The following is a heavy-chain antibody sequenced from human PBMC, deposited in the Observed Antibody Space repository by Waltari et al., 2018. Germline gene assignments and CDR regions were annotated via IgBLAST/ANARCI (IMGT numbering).Heavy chain of an antibody. CDR3: ARSSPRGAVAYYFAS. V-gene: IGHV4-59*01. D-gene: IGHD2-15*01. CDR2: IYYSGST. J-gene: IGHJ4*02. CDR1: GGSISSND. Sequence: QGQLQESGPGLVKPSETLSLTGTVSGGSISSNDWSWIRQPPGKGLEWIGYIYYSGSTTYTPSLLLLVTISVDPSKTQFSLKLRSLTAADPAVYYCARSSPRGAVAYYFASWGPGPLVTVSS.